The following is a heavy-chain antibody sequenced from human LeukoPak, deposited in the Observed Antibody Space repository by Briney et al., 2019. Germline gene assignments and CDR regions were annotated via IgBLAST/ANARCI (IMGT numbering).Heavy chain of an antibody. D-gene: IGHD5-18*01. V-gene: IGHV3-21*04. CDR3: AKDGRRGFSFGPAAY. CDR2: ISSSSSYI. J-gene: IGHJ4*02. Sequence: PGGSLRLSCAASGFTFSSYSMNWVRQAPGKGLEWVSSISSSSSYIYYAGSVKGRFTISGDNSKNTLYLQMNSLRAEDTAVYYCAKDGRRGFSFGPAAYWGQGTLVTVSS. CDR1: GFTFSSYS.